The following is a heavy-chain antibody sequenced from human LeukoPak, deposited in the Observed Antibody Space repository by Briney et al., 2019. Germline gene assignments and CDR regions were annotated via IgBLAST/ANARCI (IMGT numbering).Heavy chain of an antibody. CDR1: GGSISSYY. J-gene: IGHJ4*02. D-gene: IGHD3-9*01. CDR2: IYTSGST. CDR3: ARGVGDILTGYYNVPKYYFDY. V-gene: IGHV4-4*07. Sequence: SETLSLTCTFSGGSISSYYWSWIRQPAGKGLEWIGRIYTSGSTNYNPSLKSRVTMSVDTSKNRFSLKLSSVTAADTAVYYCARGVGDILTGYYNVPKYYFDYWGQGTLVTVSS.